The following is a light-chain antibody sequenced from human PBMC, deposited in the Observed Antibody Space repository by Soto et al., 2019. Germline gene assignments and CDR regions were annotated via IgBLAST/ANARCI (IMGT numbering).Light chain of an antibody. J-gene: IGLJ2*01. Sequence: SYELTQPPSVSVSPGQTASITRSGDNVGGKYVFWYQQRPGQSPVLVIYHDTKRPSGIPERFSGSNSGNTATLTLSGTQTMDEADYYCQVWDGRDAVCGGGTQLTVL. CDR2: HDT. CDR3: QVWDGRDAV. CDR1: NVGGKY. V-gene: IGLV3-1*01.